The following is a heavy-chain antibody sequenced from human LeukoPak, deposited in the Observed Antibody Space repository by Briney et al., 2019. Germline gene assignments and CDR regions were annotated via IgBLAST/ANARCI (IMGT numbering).Heavy chain of an antibody. CDR3: AREDSSGYYGMDV. D-gene: IGHD6-19*01. J-gene: IGHJ6*02. CDR1: GGSISSGGYY. V-gene: IGHV4-31*03. CDR2: IYNSGST. Sequence: SETLSLTCTVSGGSISSGGYYWSWIRQHPGKGLEWIGYIYNSGSTYYNPSLKSRVTISVDTSKNQFSLKLSSVTAADTAVYYCAREDSSGYYGMDVWGQGTTVTASS.